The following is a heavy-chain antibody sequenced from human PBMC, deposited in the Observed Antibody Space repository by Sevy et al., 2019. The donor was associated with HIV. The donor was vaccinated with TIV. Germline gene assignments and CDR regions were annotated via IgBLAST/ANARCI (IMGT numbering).Heavy chain of an antibody. Sequence: ASVKVSCKVSGYTLTKLSMHWVRQTPGKGLEWMTTFDPEDGDPEDGKTIYAQKFLGRVTMTEDTSTDTAYMELCSLRSEDTAVYYCATTKDYYDSSGYPFDSWGQGTLVTVSS. CDR2: FDPEDGDPEDGKT. CDR1: GYTLTKLS. D-gene: IGHD3-22*01. CDR3: ATTKDYYDSSGYPFDS. V-gene: IGHV1-24*01. J-gene: IGHJ4*02.